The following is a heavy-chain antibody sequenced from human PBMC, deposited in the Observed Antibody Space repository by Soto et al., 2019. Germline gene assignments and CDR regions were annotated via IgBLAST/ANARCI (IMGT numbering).Heavy chain of an antibody. D-gene: IGHD3-10*01. CDR1: GYTFTGYY. CDR2: INPNSGGT. J-gene: IGHJ3*01. CDR3: ATGRGGYAFDL. V-gene: IGHV1-2*02. Sequence: DSVKVSCKASGYTFTGYYMHWVRQAPGQGLEWMGWINPNSGGTNYAQKFQGRVTMTRDTSISTAYMELSRLRSADTDVYYCATGRGGYAFDLWCQGTMLTLS.